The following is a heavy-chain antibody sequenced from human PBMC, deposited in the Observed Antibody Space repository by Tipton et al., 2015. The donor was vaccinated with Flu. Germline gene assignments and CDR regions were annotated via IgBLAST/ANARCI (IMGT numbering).Heavy chain of an antibody. V-gene: IGHV4-38-2*02. CDR3: ARENLYHYDSSADYSDY. CDR1: GDSIASDYY. D-gene: IGHD3-22*01. Sequence: TLSLTCSVSGDSIASDYYWAWLRQPPGKGLEWIGNAYHSGNTYYNPSLKSRVTISVDTSKNQFSLKLKSVTAADTAVYYCARENLYHYDSSADYSDYWGQGTLVTVSS. CDR2: AYHSGNT. J-gene: IGHJ4*02.